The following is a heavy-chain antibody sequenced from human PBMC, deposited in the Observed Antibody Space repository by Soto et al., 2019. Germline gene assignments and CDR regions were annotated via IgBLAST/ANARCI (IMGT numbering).Heavy chain of an antibody. V-gene: IGHV4-39*01. CDR2: IYYSGST. J-gene: IGHJ5*02. CDR3: ASHRAIVVVPAATMWFEP. D-gene: IGHD2-2*01. Sequence: QVQLQESGPGLVKPSETLSLTCTVSGGSISSSSYYWGWIRQRPGKGLEGIGSIYYSGSTYYNPSLKSRVTICVDTSNNRCSLKLSAVTAADTAVYYCASHRAIVVVPAATMWFEPWGQGTLVTVS. CDR1: GGSISSSSYY.